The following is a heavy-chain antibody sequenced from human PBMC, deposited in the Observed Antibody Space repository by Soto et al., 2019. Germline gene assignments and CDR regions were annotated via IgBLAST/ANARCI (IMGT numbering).Heavy chain of an antibody. CDR3: ARERESSGPFDH. CDR1: GYTFTNYF. CDR2: INSSGGST. V-gene: IGHV1-46*01. J-gene: IGHJ4*02. Sequence: ASVKVSCKASGYTFTNYFLHWVRQAPGQGLEWMGIINSSGGSTNYAQRFQGRVTMTRDTSTNTVYMEVSSLRCEDTAVYYCARERESSGPFDHWGQGTLVTVSS. D-gene: IGHD3-22*01.